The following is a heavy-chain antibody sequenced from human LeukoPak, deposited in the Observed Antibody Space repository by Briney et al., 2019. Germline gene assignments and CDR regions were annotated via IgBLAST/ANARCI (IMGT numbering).Heavy chain of an antibody. J-gene: IGHJ3*01. CDR1: GDSIANYY. CDR3: ARDPFRSSFDF. D-gene: IGHD2/OR15-2a*01. Sequence: SETLSLTCTVSGDSIANYYWSWIRQPAGKGLEYIGRIFSSGVTHYNPSLKSRVTISLDKTKNQFSLSLTSATAADTAVYYCARDPFRSSFDFWGRGTMITVSS. CDR2: IFSSGVT. V-gene: IGHV4-4*07.